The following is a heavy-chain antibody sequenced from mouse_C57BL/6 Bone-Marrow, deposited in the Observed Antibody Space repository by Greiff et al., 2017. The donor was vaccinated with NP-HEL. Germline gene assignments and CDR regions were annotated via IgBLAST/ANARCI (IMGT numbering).Heavy chain of an antibody. J-gene: IGHJ2*01. Sequence: VMLVESGAELARPGASVKLSCKASGYTFTSYGISWVKQRTGQGLEWIGEIYPRSGNTYYNEKFKGKATLTADKSSSTAYMELRSLTSEDSAVYFCARRWDGYWGQGTTLTVSS. V-gene: IGHV1-81*01. D-gene: IGHD4-1*01. CDR2: IYPRSGNT. CDR3: ARRWDGY. CDR1: GYTFTSYG.